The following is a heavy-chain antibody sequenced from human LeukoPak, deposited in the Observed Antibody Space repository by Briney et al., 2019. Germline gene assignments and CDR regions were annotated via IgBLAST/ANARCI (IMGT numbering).Heavy chain of an antibody. CDR3: ARGYYFDSGGPYYFDY. Sequence: GGSLRLSCAASGFILSSYEMNWVRQTPGKGLEWVSYISSRDTTTYYADSVKGRFTIFRDNAKNSLYLQVNSLRAEDTAVYYCARGYYFDSGGPYYFDYWGQGTLVTVSS. CDR1: GFILSSYE. V-gene: IGHV3-48*03. D-gene: IGHD3-10*01. J-gene: IGHJ4*02. CDR2: ISSRDTTT.